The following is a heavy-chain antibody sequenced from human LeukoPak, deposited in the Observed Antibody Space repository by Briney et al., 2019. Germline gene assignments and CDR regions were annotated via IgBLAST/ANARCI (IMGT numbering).Heavy chain of an antibody. CDR2: IYYSGST. V-gene: IGHV4-59*01. CDR3: ARDEVEGALDY. Sequence: PSETLSLTCAVYGGSFSGYYWSWIRQPPGKGLEWIGYIYYSGSTNYNPSLKSRVTISVDTSKNQFSLKLSSVTAADTAVYYCARDEVEGALDYWGQGTLVTVSS. J-gene: IGHJ4*02. D-gene: IGHD1-26*01. CDR1: GGSFSGYY.